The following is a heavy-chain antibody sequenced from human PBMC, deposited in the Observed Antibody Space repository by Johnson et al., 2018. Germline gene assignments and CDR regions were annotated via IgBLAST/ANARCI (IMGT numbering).Heavy chain of an antibody. CDR2: IYSGGST. D-gene: IGHD1-26*01. J-gene: IGHJ3*02. Sequence: VQPVEAGGGLIQPGGSLRLSCAASGFTVSSNYMSWVRQAPGKGLEWVSVIYSGGSTYYADSVKGRFTISRDNSKNTLYLQMNSLRAEDTAVYYCARVSYGDAFDIWGQGKMVTVSS. CDR3: ARVSYGDAFDI. V-gene: IGHV3-53*01. CDR1: GFTVSSNY.